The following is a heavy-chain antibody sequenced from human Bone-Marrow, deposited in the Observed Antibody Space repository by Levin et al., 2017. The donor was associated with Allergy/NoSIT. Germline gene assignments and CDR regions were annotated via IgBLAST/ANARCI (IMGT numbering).Heavy chain of an antibody. J-gene: IGHJ3*02. Sequence: GGSLRLSCATSGFSFGDYAMSWVRLAPGKGLEWVGLIRSKGYRGTTEYAASVRGRFTISRDDSIRIAYLQMNSLKTDDTGVYYCTRDYSRYCSSSSSCHGASEIWGRGTMVTVSS. CDR2: IRSKGYRGTT. CDR3: TRDYSRYCSSSSSCHGASEI. V-gene: IGHV3-49*04. D-gene: IGHD2-2*01. CDR1: GFSFGDYA.